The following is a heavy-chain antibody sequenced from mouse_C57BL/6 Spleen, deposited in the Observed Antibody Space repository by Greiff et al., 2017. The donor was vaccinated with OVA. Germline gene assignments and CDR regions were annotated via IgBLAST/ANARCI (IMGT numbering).Heavy chain of an antibody. Sequence: VQVVESGAELVKPGASVKISCKASGYAFSSYWMNWVKQRPGKGLEWIGQIYPGDGDTNYNGKFKGKATLTADKSSSTAYMQLSSLTSEDSAVYFCARDDGYSDYAMDYWGQGTSVTVSS. D-gene: IGHD2-3*01. CDR2: IYPGDGDT. V-gene: IGHV1-80*01. CDR3: ARDDGYSDYAMDY. CDR1: GYAFSSYW. J-gene: IGHJ4*01.